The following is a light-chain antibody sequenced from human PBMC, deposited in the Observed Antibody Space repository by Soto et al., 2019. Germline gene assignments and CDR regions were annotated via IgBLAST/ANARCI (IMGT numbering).Light chain of an antibody. J-gene: IGLJ1*01. V-gene: IGLV2-14*01. CDR3: TSYTSSSTRCV. CDR2: DVS. Sequence: QSVLTQPASVSGSPGQSITISCTGTSSDVGGYNYVSWYQQHPGKAPKLMIYDVSNRPSGVSNRFSGSKSGNTASLTISGLQAEDEADYYCTSYTSSSTRCVFGTGTKDTDL. CDR1: SSDVGGYNY.